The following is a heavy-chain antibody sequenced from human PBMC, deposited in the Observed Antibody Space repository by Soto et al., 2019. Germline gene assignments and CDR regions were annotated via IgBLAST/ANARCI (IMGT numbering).Heavy chain of an antibody. CDR2: INPNSGGT. Sequence: ASVKVSCKASGYTFTGYYMHWVRQAPGQGLEWMGWINPNSGGTNYAQKFQGWVTMTRDTSISTAYMELSRLRSDDTAVYYCARSLRAAAGTRVYYYYMDVWGKGTTVTVSS. D-gene: IGHD6-13*01. CDR1: GYTFTGYY. CDR3: ARSLRAAAGTRVYYYYMDV. V-gene: IGHV1-2*04. J-gene: IGHJ6*03.